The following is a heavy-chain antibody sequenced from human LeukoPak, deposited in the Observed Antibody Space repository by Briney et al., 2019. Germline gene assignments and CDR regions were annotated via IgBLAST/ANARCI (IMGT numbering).Heavy chain of an antibody. D-gene: IGHD2-15*01. J-gene: IGHJ5*02. CDR1: GGSLSSSSYY. Sequence: SETLSLTCTVSGGSLSSSSYYWGGLRQPRGRGLEWLGSIYSSGSTYYSSSLKSRVNISENRYKKQFSLKLPSVTAADTAVYYCARVDGSCSGGSCPSGNWFDPWGQGTLVTVSS. V-gene: IGHV4-39*07. CDR2: IYSSGST. CDR3: ARVDGSCSGGSCPSGNWFDP.